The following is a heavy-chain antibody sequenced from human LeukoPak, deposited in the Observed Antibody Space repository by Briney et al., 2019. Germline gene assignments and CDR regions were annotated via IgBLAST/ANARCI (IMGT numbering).Heavy chain of an antibody. CDR3: AKPTYSSSWYTTPSYFDY. D-gene: IGHD6-13*01. Sequence: GGSLRLSCAASGFTLSSYGMHWVRQAPGKGLEWVAFIRYDGSNKYYADSVKGRFTISRDNSKNTLYLQMNSLRAEDTAVYYCAKPTYSSSWYTTPSYFDYWGQGTLVTVSS. V-gene: IGHV3-30*02. CDR1: GFTLSSYG. CDR2: IRYDGSNK. J-gene: IGHJ4*02.